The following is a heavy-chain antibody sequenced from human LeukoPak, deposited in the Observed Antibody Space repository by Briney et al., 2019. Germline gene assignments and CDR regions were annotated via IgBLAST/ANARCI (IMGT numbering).Heavy chain of an antibody. D-gene: IGHD5-18*01. J-gene: IGHJ4*02. V-gene: IGHV3-7*01. CDR3: TSNRGYSYGPPDLFDY. Sequence: GGSLRLSCAASGFTFSTYWMSWVRQAPGKGLEWVANIKQGGSEKYYVDSVKGRFTISRDNAKNSLYLQMNSLRAEDTAVYYCTSNRGYSYGPPDLFDYWGQGTLVTVSS. CDR1: GFTFSTYW. CDR2: IKQGGSEK.